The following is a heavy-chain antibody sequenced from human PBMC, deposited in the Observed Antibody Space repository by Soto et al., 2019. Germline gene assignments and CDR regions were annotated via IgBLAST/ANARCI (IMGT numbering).Heavy chain of an antibody. CDR1: GYTFTNYA. CDR2: INAGTGNT. D-gene: IGHD6-13*01. V-gene: IGHV1-3*01. Sequence: GASVKVSCKASGYTFTNYAIHWVRQAPGQRLEWMGWINAGTGNTQFSQNFQGRVTISRVTSASTAYMDLSSLRSEDTAVYYCAREIAGPEGAFDLWGQGTMVTVSS. CDR3: AREIAGPEGAFDL. J-gene: IGHJ3*01.